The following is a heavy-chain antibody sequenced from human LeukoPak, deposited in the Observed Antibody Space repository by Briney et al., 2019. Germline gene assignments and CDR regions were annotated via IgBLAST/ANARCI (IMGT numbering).Heavy chain of an antibody. Sequence: PSETLSLTCSVSGGAIISYYWSWIRQPAGKGPEWIGCIYPTGNTDYNPSLKTRVTVSTDLSKKQFSLRLRSVTAADTAVYYCARLKFYDSTGYSPGYYMDVWGKGTAVTVSS. CDR2: IYPTGNT. D-gene: IGHD3-22*01. CDR1: GGAIISYY. CDR3: ARLKFYDSTGYSPGYYMDV. J-gene: IGHJ6*03. V-gene: IGHV4-4*07.